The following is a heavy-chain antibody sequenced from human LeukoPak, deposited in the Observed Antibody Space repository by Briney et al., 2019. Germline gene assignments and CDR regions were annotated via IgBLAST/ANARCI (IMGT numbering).Heavy chain of an antibody. CDR3: ARENGEYSYDYYYYYMDV. CDR2: INWNGGST. Sequence: GGSLRLSCAASGFTFDDYGMSWVCQAPGKGLEWVSGINWNGGSTGYADSVKGRFTISRDNAKNSLYLQMNSLRAEDTALYYCARENGEYSYDYYYYYMDVWGKGTTVTVSS. V-gene: IGHV3-20*04. J-gene: IGHJ6*03. CDR1: GFTFDDYG. D-gene: IGHD5-18*01.